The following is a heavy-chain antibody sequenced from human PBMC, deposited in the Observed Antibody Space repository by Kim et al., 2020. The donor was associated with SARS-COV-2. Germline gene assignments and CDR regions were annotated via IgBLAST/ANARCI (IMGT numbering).Heavy chain of an antibody. J-gene: IGHJ4*02. D-gene: IGHD3-10*01. Sequence: GGSLRLSCAVSGFTFSNYWMSWVRQAPGKGLEWVANINQDGSEKYHGASVGGRFTISRDNAKNSLYLQMSSLRAEDTAIYYCARGAFDSGDSWGQGTLVTVSS. CDR1: GFTFSNYW. CDR2: INQDGSEK. CDR3: ARGAFDSGDS. V-gene: IGHV3-7*04.